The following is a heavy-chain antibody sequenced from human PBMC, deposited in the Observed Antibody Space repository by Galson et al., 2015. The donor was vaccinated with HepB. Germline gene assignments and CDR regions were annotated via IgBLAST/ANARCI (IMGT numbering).Heavy chain of an antibody. CDR1: GFTFGDYA. CDR2: IRSKPYGGTT. V-gene: IGHV3-49*04. J-gene: IGHJ6*02. CDR3: TRDRHGYYGMDV. Sequence: SLRLSCAASGFTFGDYAMSWVGQAPGKGLEWVGFIRSKPYGGTTEYAASVKGRFTISRDDSKSIAYLQMNSLKTEDTAVYYCTRDRHGYYGMDVWGQGTTVTVSS.